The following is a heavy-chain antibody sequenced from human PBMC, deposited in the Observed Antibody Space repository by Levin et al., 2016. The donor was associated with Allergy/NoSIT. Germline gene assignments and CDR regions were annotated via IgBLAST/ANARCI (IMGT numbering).Heavy chain of an antibody. Sequence: GESLKISCKGSGYSFTSYWIGWVRQMPGKGLEWMGIIYPADSNTRYSPSFQGQVTISADKSISTAYLQWSSLKASDTAMFYCARPLDITFGGVDAFDIWGQGTVVTVSS. CDR1: GYSFTSYW. CDR2: IYPADSNT. CDR3: ARPLDITFGGVDAFDI. J-gene: IGHJ3*02. V-gene: IGHV5-51*01. D-gene: IGHD3-16*01.